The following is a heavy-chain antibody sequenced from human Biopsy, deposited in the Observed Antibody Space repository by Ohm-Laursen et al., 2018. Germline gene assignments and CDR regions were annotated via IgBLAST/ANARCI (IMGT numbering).Heavy chain of an antibody. CDR2: FAPERGKI. J-gene: IGHJ4*02. D-gene: IGHD2-8*02. CDR3: AANIKAWCVNY. Sequence: GASVKVSCKASGYTLTDFSMHWVRQAPGQGLEWMGGFAPERGKIIYSQKFQGRVTMTEDTSTGTAYMEVWRLRSDDTAVYYCAANIKAWCVNYWGQGTQVIVSS. V-gene: IGHV1-24*01. CDR1: GYTLTDFS.